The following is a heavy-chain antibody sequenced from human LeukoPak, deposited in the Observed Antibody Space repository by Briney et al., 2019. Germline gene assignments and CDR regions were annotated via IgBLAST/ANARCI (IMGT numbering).Heavy chain of an antibody. CDR3: ARRPGYCSSTSCYTSYYFDY. V-gene: IGHV3-21*01. CDR1: GFTFSSYS. J-gene: IGHJ4*02. CDR2: ISSSSSYI. Sequence: GGSLRLSCAASGFTFSSYSMNWVRQAPGKGLEWVSSISSSSSYIYYADSVKGRFTISRDNAKNSLYLQMNSLRAEDTAVYYCARRPGYCSSTSCYTSYYFDYWGQGTLVTVSS. D-gene: IGHD2-2*02.